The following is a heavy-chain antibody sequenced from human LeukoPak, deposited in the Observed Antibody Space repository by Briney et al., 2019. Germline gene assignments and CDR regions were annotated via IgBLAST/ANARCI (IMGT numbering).Heavy chain of an antibody. CDR1: GFTFSTYA. D-gene: IGHD2-15*01. J-gene: IGHJ4*02. CDR2: ISNSGGST. V-gene: IGHV3-23*01. Sequence: GSLRLSCAASGFTFSTYAMSWVRQAPGKGLEWVSAISNSGGSTYHADSVKGRFTISRDNSKNTLFLQMNSLRAEDTAIYYCAKRYCSGGSCCPDYWGLGTLVTVSS. CDR3: AKRYCSGGSCCPDY.